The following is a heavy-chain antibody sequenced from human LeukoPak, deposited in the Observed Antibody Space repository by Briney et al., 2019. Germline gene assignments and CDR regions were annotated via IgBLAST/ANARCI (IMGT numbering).Heavy chain of an antibody. CDR3: ARSPSGSYPD. J-gene: IGHJ4*02. CDR2: ISYSGST. Sequence: SETLSLTCTVSGGSISSTNNYWAWIRQPPGKGLEWIGSISYSGSTSYNLSLKRRVTISIDTFKNHFSLRLSSMTAADTATYFCARSPSGSYPDWGQGTLVTVSS. D-gene: IGHD1-26*01. CDR1: GGSISSTNNY. V-gene: IGHV4-39*07.